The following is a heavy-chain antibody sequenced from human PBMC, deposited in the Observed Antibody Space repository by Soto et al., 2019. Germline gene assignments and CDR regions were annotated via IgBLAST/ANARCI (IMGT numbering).Heavy chain of an antibody. D-gene: IGHD5-12*01. CDR3: ARDGYSGYDPPNLDY. J-gene: IGHJ4*02. V-gene: IGHV4-34*01. CDR1: GGSFSGYY. CDR2: INHSGST. Sequence: SETLSLTCAVYGGSFSGYYWSWIRQPPGKGLEWIGEINHSGSTNYNPSLKRRVTISVDTSKNQFSLKLSSVTAADTAVYYCARDGYSGYDPPNLDYWGQGTLVTVSS.